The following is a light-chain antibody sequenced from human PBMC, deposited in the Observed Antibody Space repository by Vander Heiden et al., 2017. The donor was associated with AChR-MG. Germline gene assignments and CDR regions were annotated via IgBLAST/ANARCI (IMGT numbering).Light chain of an antibody. CDR2: SAS. V-gene: IGKV1-12*01. CDR1: QGISTY. CDR3: QQANSFPST. J-gene: IGKJ1*01. Sequence: DIQMTQSPSSVSAFVGDRVTITCRASQGISTYLAWYQQKPGKAPKLLIYSASSLQSGVPSRFSGSGSGTHFTLTISSLQPEDFATYYCQQANSFPSTFGQGTKVEIK.